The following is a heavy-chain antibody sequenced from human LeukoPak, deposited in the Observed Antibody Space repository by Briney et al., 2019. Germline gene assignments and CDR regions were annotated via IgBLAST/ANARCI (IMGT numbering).Heavy chain of an antibody. V-gene: IGHV3-11*01. CDR1: GFTFSVYD. Sequence: GGSLRLSCAASGFTFSVYDMSWIRQAPGKGLEWVAYIRGSGGDSYHTDSVKGRFTISRDNAKTSVYLQMNSLRAEDTAVYYCARTSSSGYYYRDAFDIWGQGTMVTVSP. J-gene: IGHJ3*02. CDR2: IRGSGGDS. D-gene: IGHD3-22*01. CDR3: ARTSSSGYYYRDAFDI.